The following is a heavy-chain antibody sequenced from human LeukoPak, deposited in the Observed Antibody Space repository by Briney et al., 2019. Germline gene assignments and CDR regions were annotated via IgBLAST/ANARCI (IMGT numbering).Heavy chain of an antibody. CDR2: IYTSGIT. CDR1: DGSINSYY. Sequence: SETLSLTCTVSDGSINSYYWSWIRQPAGKGLEWIGRIYTSGITNYNPSLKSRVTLSVDTSKNQFSLNLNSVTAADTAVYYCARTVVAYFYMDVWGRGTTVTVSS. D-gene: IGHD2-2*01. J-gene: IGHJ6*03. V-gene: IGHV4-4*07. CDR3: ARTVVAYFYMDV.